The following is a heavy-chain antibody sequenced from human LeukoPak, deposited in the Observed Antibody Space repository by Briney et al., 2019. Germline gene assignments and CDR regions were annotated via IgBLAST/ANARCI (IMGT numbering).Heavy chain of an antibody. CDR1: GDSVSSNSAA. J-gene: IGHJ5*02. Sequence: SQTLSLTCAISGDSVSSNSAAWNWIRQSPSRGLEWLGRTYYRSKWYNDYAVSVKSRITINPDTSKNQFSLQLNAVTPEDTAVYYCARGGYNWNDVRGWFDPWGQGTLATVAS. CDR2: TYYRSKWYN. CDR3: ARGGYNWNDVRGWFDP. V-gene: IGHV6-1*01. D-gene: IGHD1-1*01.